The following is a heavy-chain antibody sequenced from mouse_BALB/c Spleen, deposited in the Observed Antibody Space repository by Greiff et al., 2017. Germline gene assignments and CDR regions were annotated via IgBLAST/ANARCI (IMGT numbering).Heavy chain of an antibody. Sequence: QVQLKQSGPGLVAPSQSLSITCTVSGFSLTSYGVHWVRQPPGKGLEWLGVIWAGGSTNYNSALMSRLSISKDNSKSQVFLKMNSLQTDDTAMYYCARGGGGGREAMDYWGQGTSVTVSS. V-gene: IGHV2-9*02. CDR3: ARGGGGGREAMDY. D-gene: IGHD3-3*01. CDR2: IWAGGST. CDR1: GFSLTSYG. J-gene: IGHJ4*01.